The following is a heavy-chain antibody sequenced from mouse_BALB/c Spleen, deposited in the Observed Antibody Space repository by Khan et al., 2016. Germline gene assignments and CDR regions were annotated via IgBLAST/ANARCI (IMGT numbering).Heavy chain of an antibody. J-gene: IGHJ4*01. CDR1: GYSITSDYA. D-gene: IGHD1-1*01. CDR2: ISYSGST. V-gene: IGHV3-2*02. Sequence: EVQLQESGPSLVKPSQSLSLTCTVTGYSITSDYAWNWIRQFPGNRLEWMGYISYSGSTSYKPSLKSRISITRDTSKNQFFLQLNSVTSEDTATYYYARSDYGDKDAMDYWGQGTSVTVSS. CDR3: ARSDYGDKDAMDY.